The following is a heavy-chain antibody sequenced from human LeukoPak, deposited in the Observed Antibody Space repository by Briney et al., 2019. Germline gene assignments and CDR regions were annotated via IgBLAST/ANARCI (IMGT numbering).Heavy chain of an antibody. CDR1: GFPFSDSA. CDR3: ARDIELSC. V-gene: IGHV3-23*01. D-gene: IGHD1-26*01. J-gene: IGHJ4*02. Sequence: PGGSVTLSCEASGFPFSDSAMIWVRQASGRGLEGVSLISACGGNSYYADSVKGRFTVSRDSSNNTLHLQMNSLRAEDTAVYYCARDIELSCWGQGTLVTVSS. CDR2: ISACGGNS.